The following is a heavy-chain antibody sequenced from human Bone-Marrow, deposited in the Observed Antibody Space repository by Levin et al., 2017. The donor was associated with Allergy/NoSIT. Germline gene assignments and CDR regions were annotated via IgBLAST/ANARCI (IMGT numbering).Heavy chain of an antibody. CDR1: GYTFTSYA. Sequence: AGESLKISCKASGYTFTSYAMHWVRQAPGQRLEWMGWINAGNGNTKYSQKFQGRVTITRDTSASTAYMELSSLRSEDTAVYYCATMTTVTTDWFDPWGQGTLVTVSS. J-gene: IGHJ5*02. CDR2: INAGNGNT. CDR3: ATMTTVTTDWFDP. V-gene: IGHV1-3*01. D-gene: IGHD4-17*01.